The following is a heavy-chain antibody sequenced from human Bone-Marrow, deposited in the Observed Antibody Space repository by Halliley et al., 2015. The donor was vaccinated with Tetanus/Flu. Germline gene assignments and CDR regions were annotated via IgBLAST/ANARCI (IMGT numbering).Heavy chain of an antibody. V-gene: IGHV3-74*01. CDR3: ARPSLHSSPRTWFDP. D-gene: IGHD6-13*01. CDR2: IDTDGTTT. J-gene: IGHJ5*01. CDR1: GFTFSSYW. Sequence: SLRLSCAASGFTFSSYWMHWVRQAPGKGLVWVSRIDTDGTTTTYADSVKGRFTISRDNAKNTLSLQMTSLRAEDTAVYYCARPSLHSSPRTWFDPWGQGTTVTVSS.